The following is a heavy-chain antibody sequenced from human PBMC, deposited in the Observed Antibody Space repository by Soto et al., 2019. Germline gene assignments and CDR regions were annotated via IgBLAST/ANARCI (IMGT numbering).Heavy chain of an antibody. D-gene: IGHD2-2*01. J-gene: IGHJ4*02. V-gene: IGHV1-18*01. CDR2: ISAYNGNT. Sequence: GASVKVSCKASGYTFTSYGISWVRQAPGQGLEWMGWISAYNGNTNYAQKLQGRVTMTTDTSTSTANMELRSLRSDDTAVYYCAKGGSCGSTSCQFDHWGQGTPVTVSS. CDR1: GYTFTSYG. CDR3: AKGGSCGSTSCQFDH.